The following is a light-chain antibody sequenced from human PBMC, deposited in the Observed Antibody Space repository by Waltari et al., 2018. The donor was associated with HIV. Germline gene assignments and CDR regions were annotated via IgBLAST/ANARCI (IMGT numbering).Light chain of an antibody. V-gene: IGKV1-33*01. CDR1: QDIRNF. J-gene: IGKJ3*01. CDR3: QHYDGLPIT. CDR2: DAS. Sequence: DIQMTQSPSSLSASIGDRVTITCQASQDIRNFLNWYQQKAVKAPELLIHDASNLETGVPSRFSGSGSGTHFTLTISSLQPEDIATYFCQHYDGLPITFGPGTKLEVK.